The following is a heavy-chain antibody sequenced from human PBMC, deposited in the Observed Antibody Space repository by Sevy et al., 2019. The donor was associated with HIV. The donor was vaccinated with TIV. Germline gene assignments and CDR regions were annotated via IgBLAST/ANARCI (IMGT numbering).Heavy chain of an antibody. CDR1: GGSISSSSYY. J-gene: IGHJ4*02. CDR2: IYYSGST. CDR3: ARGEMATITGDFDY. D-gene: IGHD5-12*01. V-gene: IGHV4-39*01. Sequence: SETLSLTCTVSGGSISSSSYYWGWIRQPPGKGLEWIGSIYYSGSTYYNPSLKSQVTISVDTSKNQFSLKLSSVTAADTAVYYWARGEMATITGDFDYWGQGTLVTVSS.